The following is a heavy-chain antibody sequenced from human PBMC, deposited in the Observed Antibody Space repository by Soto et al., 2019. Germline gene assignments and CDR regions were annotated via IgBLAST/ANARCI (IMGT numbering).Heavy chain of an antibody. J-gene: IGHJ5*02. D-gene: IGHD3-16*01. Sequence: ASVKVACKASRYSFTNKEVSCVRQATGQGLEWMGWMNPGSGDTGYAQKFQGRVTMTRDISIATAYMELSSLRSDDTAIYYCARMETFGSLNWFDPWGQGTLVTVS. CDR2: MNPGSGDT. V-gene: IGHV1-8*01. CDR1: RYSFTNKE. CDR3: ARMETFGSLNWFDP.